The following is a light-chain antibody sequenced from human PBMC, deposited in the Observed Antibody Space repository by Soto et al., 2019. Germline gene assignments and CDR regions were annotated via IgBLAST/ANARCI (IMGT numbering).Light chain of an antibody. CDR1: SRDVGAYNS. Sequence: QSALTQPASVSGSPGQSIAISCTGTSRDVGAYNSVSWYQQHPGKVPKLLIYDVNNRPSEISTRFSGSKSGNTASLTISGLQAEDEADYYCSSYTPSGNNVFGTGTKVTVL. J-gene: IGLJ1*01. CDR2: DVN. V-gene: IGLV2-14*01. CDR3: SSYTPSGNNV.